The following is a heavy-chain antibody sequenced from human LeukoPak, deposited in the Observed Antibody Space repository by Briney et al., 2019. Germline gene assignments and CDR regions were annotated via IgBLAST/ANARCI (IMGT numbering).Heavy chain of an antibody. CDR2: ISAYNGNT. J-gene: IGHJ3*02. CDR1: GYTFTSYG. Sequence: GASVKVSCKASGYTFTSYGISWVRQAPGQGLEWMGWISAYNGNTNYAQKLQGRVTMTTDTSTSTAYMELRSLRSDDTAVYYCARDPLGLAVAGTDDAFDIWGQGTMVTVSS. D-gene: IGHD6-19*01. V-gene: IGHV1-18*01. CDR3: ARDPLGLAVAGTDDAFDI.